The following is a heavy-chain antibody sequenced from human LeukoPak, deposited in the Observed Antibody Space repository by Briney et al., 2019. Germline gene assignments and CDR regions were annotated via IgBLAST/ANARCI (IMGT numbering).Heavy chain of an antibody. D-gene: IGHD1-1*01. J-gene: IGHJ4*02. CDR3: ARDVWNDVGGFDY. CDR1: GFTLSSLS. V-gene: IGHV3-21*01. Sequence: GGSLRLSRAASGFTLSSLSMNWVRQAPGKGLGWVSSISSSSSYIYYADSVKGRFTISRDNAKNSLYLQMNSLGAEDTAVYYCARDVWNDVGGFDYWGRGTLVTVSS. CDR2: ISSSSSYI.